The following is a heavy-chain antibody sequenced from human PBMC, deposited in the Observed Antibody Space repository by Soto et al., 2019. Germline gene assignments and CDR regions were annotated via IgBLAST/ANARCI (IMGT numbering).Heavy chain of an antibody. Sequence: SVKVSCKASGYTFTSYGLSWARQAPGQGLEWMGWINGYTGNTNYAQKFQGRVTMTTDTSTNTAYLDLWTLISDDTAVYYCARSWVTGKGGIDVWGQGTTVTSP. CDR1: GYTFTSYG. D-gene: IGHD3-16*01. V-gene: IGHV1-18*01. CDR3: ARSWVTGKGGIDV. CDR2: INGYTGNT. J-gene: IGHJ6*02.